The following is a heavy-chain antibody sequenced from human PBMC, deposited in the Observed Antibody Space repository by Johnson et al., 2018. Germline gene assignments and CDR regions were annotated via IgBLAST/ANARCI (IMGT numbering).Heavy chain of an antibody. D-gene: IGHD6-19*01. J-gene: IGHJ1*01. CDR2: ISSSGSYI. CDR1: GFTFSSYS. CDR3: AREISGWYSKGDLQH. Sequence: VQLLESGGGVVQPGRSLRLSCAASGFTFSSYSMNWVRQAPGKGLEWVPAISSSGSYIYYADSLKGRFTSSRDKAKNSQYLQMNSLRAEDTAGYYCAREISGWYSKGDLQHWGQGTLVTVSS. V-gene: IGHV3-21*06.